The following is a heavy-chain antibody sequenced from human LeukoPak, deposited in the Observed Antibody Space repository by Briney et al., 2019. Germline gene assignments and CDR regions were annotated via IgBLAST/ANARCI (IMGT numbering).Heavy chain of an antibody. V-gene: IGHV1-2*02. Sequence: ASVKVSCKASGYTFTGYYMHWVRQAPGQGLEWMGWINPNSGGTNYAQKFQGRVTMTRNTSISTAYMELSSLRSEDTAVYYCARGFRSSSSRRIFDYWGQGTLVTVSS. CDR3: ARGFRSSSSRRIFDY. D-gene: IGHD6-6*01. CDR1: GYTFTGYY. J-gene: IGHJ4*02. CDR2: INPNSGGT.